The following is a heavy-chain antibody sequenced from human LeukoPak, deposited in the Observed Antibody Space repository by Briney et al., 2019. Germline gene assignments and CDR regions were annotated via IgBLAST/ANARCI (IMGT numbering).Heavy chain of an antibody. J-gene: IGHJ4*02. D-gene: IGHD2-15*01. CDR2: IYYSGST. Sequence: SETLSLTCTVSGDSISSYYWSWTRQPPGKGLEWIAHIYYSGSTNYNPSLKSRLTISVDTSKNQFSLKLSSVTATDTAVYYCARTRTPYFDYWGQGTLVTVSS. CDR3: ARTRTPYFDY. V-gene: IGHV4-59*08. CDR1: GDSISSYY.